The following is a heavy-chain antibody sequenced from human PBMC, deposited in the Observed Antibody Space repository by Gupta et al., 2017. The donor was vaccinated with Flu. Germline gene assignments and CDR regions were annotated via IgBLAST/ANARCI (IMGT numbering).Heavy chain of an antibody. CDR2: IWYDGSNK. CDR3: ARRGLWFGESIGEPYGMDV. J-gene: IGHJ6*02. V-gene: IGHV3-33*01. D-gene: IGHD3-10*01. Sequence: QVPLVESGGGVVQPGRSLRLSCAASGFTFSSYGMHWVRQAPGTGLEWVAVIWYDGSNKYYADSVKGRFTISRDNSKNTLYLQMNSLRAEDTAVYYCARRGLWFGESIGEPYGMDVWGQGTTVTVSS. CDR1: GFTFSSYG.